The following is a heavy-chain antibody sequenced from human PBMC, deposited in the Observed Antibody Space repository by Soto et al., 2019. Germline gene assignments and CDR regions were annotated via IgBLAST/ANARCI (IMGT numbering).Heavy chain of an antibody. CDR1: GGTFSSYA. V-gene: IGHV1-69*06. D-gene: IGHD2-2*01. CDR2: IIPIFGTA. J-gene: IGHJ5*02. Sequence: ASVKVSCKASGGTFSSYAISWVRQAPGQGLEWMGGIIPIFGTANYAQKFQGRVTITADKSTSTAYMELSSLRSEDTAVYYCARESLYCSSTSCYAIRFDPWGQGTLVTVS. CDR3: ARESLYCSSTSCYAIRFDP.